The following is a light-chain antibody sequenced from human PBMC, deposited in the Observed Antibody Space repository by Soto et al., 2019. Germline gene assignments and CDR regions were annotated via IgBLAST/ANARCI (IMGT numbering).Light chain of an antibody. CDR2: AVS. CDR1: QSISSY. V-gene: IGKV1-39*01. Sequence: DIQMTQSPSSRSASIGDIVTITCRSSQSISSYLNWYQQKPGKAPKLLMYAVSTLQSGVPSRFSGSGSGTDFTLTISSLQPEDFATYFCQQSYDPPFTFGPGTKVDIK. CDR3: QQSYDPPFT. J-gene: IGKJ3*01.